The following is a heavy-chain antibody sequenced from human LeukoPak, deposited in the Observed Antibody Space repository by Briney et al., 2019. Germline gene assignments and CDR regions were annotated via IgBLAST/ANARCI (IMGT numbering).Heavy chain of an antibody. CDR1: GGSISSYY. V-gene: IGHV4-59*01. Sequence: SETLSLTCTVSGGSISSYYWSWIRQPPGKGLEWIGYIYYSGSTNYSPSLKSRVTISVDTSKNQFSLKLSSVTAADTAVYYCARDRGAAAGDLDYWGQGTLVTVSS. CDR2: IYYSGST. J-gene: IGHJ4*02. CDR3: ARDRGAAAGDLDY. D-gene: IGHD6-13*01.